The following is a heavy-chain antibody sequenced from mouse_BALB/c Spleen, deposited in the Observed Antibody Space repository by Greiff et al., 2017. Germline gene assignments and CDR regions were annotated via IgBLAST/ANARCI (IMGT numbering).Heavy chain of an antibody. CDR2: INSNGGST. Sequence: EVKVVESGGGLVQPGGSLKLSCAASGFTFSSYGMSWVRQTPDKRLELVATINSNGGSTYYPDSVKGRFTISRDNAKNTLYLQMSSLKSEDTAMYYCARDYGHFPMDYWGQGTSVTVSS. J-gene: IGHJ4*01. V-gene: IGHV5-6-3*01. CDR1: GFTFSSYG. CDR3: ARDYGHFPMDY. D-gene: IGHD2-1*01.